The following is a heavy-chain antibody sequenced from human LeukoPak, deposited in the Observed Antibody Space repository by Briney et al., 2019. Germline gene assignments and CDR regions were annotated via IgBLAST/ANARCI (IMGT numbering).Heavy chain of an antibody. CDR1: GFTVSNNY. CDR2: IYSGGYT. V-gene: IGHV3-66*01. CDR3: AREVHGDYVAVDF. Sequence: PGRSLRLSCAASGFTVSNNYMSWVRQAPGKGLEWVSVIYSGGYTHYADSVKGRFTISRDNSKNTLYLQMNSLRAEDTAVYYCAREVHGDYVAVDFWGQGTLVTVSS. D-gene: IGHD4-17*01. J-gene: IGHJ4*02.